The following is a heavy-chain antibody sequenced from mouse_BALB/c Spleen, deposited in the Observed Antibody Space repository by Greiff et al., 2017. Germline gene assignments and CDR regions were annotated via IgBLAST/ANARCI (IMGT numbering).Heavy chain of an antibody. CDR3: ARGSYDGAWFAY. V-gene: IGHV2-9*02. CDR2: IWAGGST. CDR1: GFSLTSYG. Sequence: VQGVESGPGLVAPSQSLSITCTVSGFSLTSYGVHWVRQPPGKGLEWLGVIWAGGSTNYNSALMSRLSISKDNSKSQVFLKMNSLQTDDTAMYYCARGSYDGAWFAYWGQGTLVTVSA. J-gene: IGHJ3*01. D-gene: IGHD2-12*01.